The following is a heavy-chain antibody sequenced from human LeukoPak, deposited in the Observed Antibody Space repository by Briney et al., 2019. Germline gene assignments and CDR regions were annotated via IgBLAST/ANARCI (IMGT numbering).Heavy chain of an antibody. CDR1: GFDFTSYG. Sequence: ASVKVSCKASGFDFTSYGISWVRQAPGQGLEWMGWISAYNGNTHYAQKFQGRVTLPTDTSASTAYVELRSLTSDDTAVYYCAREPKSLGDLFYIDYWGQGMLVAVSS. CDR3: AREPKSLGDLFYIDY. J-gene: IGHJ4*02. CDR2: ISAYNGNT. D-gene: IGHD3-16*01. V-gene: IGHV1-18*01.